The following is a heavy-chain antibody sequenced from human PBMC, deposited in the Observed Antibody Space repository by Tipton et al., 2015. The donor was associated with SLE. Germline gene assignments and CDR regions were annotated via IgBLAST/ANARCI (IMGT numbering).Heavy chain of an antibody. Sequence: TLSLTCSVSGGSIRRGGFFLSWIPPPPREGPGWLGRIYTSGSTNYNPSLKSRVTISVDTSRNQFSLKLNSLTAADTAVYYCARTSLGFNFWTGSPFDPWGQGTPVTVSS. D-gene: IGHD3/OR15-3a*01. CDR1: GGSIRRGGFF. CDR3: ARTSLGFNFWTGSPFDP. V-gene: IGHV4-61*02. CDR2: IYTSGST. J-gene: IGHJ5*02.